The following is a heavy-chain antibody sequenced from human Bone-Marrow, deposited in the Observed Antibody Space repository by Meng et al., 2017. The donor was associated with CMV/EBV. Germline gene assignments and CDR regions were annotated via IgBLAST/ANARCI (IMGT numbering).Heavy chain of an antibody. CDR1: GFTFSSYS. V-gene: IGHV3-21*01. J-gene: IGHJ6*01. Sequence: GGSLRLSCAASGFTFSSYSMNWVRQAPGKGLEWVSSISSSSSYIYYADSVKGRFTISRDNAKNSLYLQMNSLRAEDTAVYYCARGDVDTAIDGMDVWGQGTTVNGAS. D-gene: IGHD5-18*01. CDR2: ISSSSSYI. CDR3: ARGDVDTAIDGMDV.